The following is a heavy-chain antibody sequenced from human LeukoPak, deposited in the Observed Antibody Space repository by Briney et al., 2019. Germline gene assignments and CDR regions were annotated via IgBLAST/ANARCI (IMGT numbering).Heavy chain of an antibody. Sequence: GGSLRLSCAASGFTFSSYSVNWVRQAPGKGLEWVSGINWNGGSTGYADSVKGRFTISRDNAKNSLYLQMNSLRAEDTALYHCARAYGSSSSGDAFDIWGQGTMVTVSS. CDR3: ARAYGSSSSGDAFDI. V-gene: IGHV3-20*01. CDR2: INWNGGST. D-gene: IGHD6-6*01. CDR1: GFTFSSYS. J-gene: IGHJ3*02.